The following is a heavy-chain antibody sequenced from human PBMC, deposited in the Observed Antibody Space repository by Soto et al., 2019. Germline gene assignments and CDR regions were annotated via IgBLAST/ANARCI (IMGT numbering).Heavy chain of an antibody. Sequence: PSETLSLTCTVSGGSISGNYWTWIRLPPGKGLEWIGYIYYSGSTNYNPSLKSRVTISIDTSKNQFSLKLSSVTAADSAVYYCAGSGYYHNSGMDVWGQGTTVTVSS. V-gene: IGHV4-59*12. D-gene: IGHD3-22*01. CDR2: IYYSGST. CDR1: GGSISGNY. CDR3: AGSGYYHNSGMDV. J-gene: IGHJ6*02.